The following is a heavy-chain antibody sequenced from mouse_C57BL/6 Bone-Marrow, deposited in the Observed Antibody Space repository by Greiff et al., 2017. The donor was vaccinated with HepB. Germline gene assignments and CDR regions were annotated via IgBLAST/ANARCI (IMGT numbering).Heavy chain of an antibody. J-gene: IGHJ1*03. Sequence: ESGPGLAKPSQTLSLTCSVTGYSITSDYWNWIRKFPGNKLEYMGYISYSGSTYYNPSLKSRISITRDTSKNQYYLQLNSVTTEDTATYYCARNYYGSSPHWYFDVWGTGTTVTVSS. CDR3: ARNYYGSSPHWYFDV. D-gene: IGHD1-1*01. CDR2: ISYSGST. CDR1: GYSITSDY. V-gene: IGHV3-8*01.